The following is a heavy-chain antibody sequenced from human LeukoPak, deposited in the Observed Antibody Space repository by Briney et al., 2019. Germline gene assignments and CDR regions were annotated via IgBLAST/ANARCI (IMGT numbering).Heavy chain of an antibody. D-gene: IGHD5-18*01. CDR3: AKDRDTAMVN. CDR1: GFXFSSYG. CDR2: ISYDGSNK. Sequence: GGSLRLSCAASGFXFSSYGMHWVRQAPGKGLEWVAVISYDGSNKYYADSVKGRFTISRDNSKNTLYLQMNSLRAEDTAVYYCAKDRDTAMVNWGQGTLVTVSS. V-gene: IGHV3-30*18. J-gene: IGHJ4*02.